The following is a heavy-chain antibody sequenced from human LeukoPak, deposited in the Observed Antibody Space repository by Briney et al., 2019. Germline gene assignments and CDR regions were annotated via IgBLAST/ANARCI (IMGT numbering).Heavy chain of an antibody. Sequence: PGGSLRLSCAASGFTFSAYWIHWVRQPPGKGRVWVSVINTDGSVTRYADSVKGRFTISRDNVKNTPYLQMNSLRAEDTAVYYCAGPSFDASAMGFDPWGQGTLVTVSS. V-gene: IGHV3-74*01. CDR3: AGPSFDASAMGFDP. CDR2: INTDGSVT. D-gene: IGHD3-10*01. J-gene: IGHJ5*02. CDR1: GFTFSAYW.